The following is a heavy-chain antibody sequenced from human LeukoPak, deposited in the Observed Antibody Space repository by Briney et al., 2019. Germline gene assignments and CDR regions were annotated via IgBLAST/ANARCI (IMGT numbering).Heavy chain of an antibody. V-gene: IGHV4-61*02. D-gene: IGHD3-22*01. CDR2: IYTSGST. CDR3: ARASYSYDINGWVPFDY. Sequence: PSETLSLTCTVSGNSISSGDNYWSWIRQPAGKGLEWIGRIYTSGSTNYNPSLKSRVTISGDTPKNQLSLRLSSVTAADTAVYYCARASYSYDINGWVPFDYWGQGTLVTVSS. CDR1: GNSISSGDNY. J-gene: IGHJ4*02.